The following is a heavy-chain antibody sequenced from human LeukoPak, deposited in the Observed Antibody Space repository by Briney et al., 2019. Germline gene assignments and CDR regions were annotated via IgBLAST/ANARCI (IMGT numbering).Heavy chain of an antibody. CDR1: GCTFSNYG. CDR3: ARVGDILTGYPYYFDY. J-gene: IGHJ4*02. D-gene: IGHD3-9*01. Sequence: ASVKVSCKASGCTFSNYGITWVRHAPGQGLEWLGWISAYKGNTNYAQKPQGRVTMTTDTSTSTAYMELRSLRSDDTAVYYCARVGDILTGYPYYFDYWGQGMLVTVSS. V-gene: IGHV1-18*01. CDR2: ISAYKGNT.